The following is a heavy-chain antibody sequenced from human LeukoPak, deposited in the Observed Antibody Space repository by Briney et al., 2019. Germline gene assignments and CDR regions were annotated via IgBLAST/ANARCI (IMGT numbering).Heavy chain of an antibody. V-gene: IGHV1-46*03. Sequence: ASVKVSCKASGYTFTSYYMHWVRQAPGQGLEWMGIINPSGGSTSYAQKFQGRVTMTRDTSISTAYMELSRLRSDDTAVYYCATLDSGGPKDYWGQGTLVTVSS. CDR1: GYTFTSYY. CDR2: INPSGGST. J-gene: IGHJ4*02. D-gene: IGHD2-15*01. CDR3: ATLDSGGPKDY.